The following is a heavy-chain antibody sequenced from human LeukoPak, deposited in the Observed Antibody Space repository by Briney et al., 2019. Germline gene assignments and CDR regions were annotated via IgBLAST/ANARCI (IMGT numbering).Heavy chain of an antibody. Sequence: GASVKVSCKASGYTFTSYGISWVRQAPGQGLEWMGWISAYNGNTNCAQKLQGRVTMTTDTSTSTAYMELRSLRSDDTAVYYCARDLKGEWERHSLGYWGQGTLVTVSS. D-gene: IGHD1-26*01. J-gene: IGHJ4*02. V-gene: IGHV1-18*01. CDR2: ISAYNGNT. CDR1: GYTFTSYG. CDR3: ARDLKGEWERHSLGY.